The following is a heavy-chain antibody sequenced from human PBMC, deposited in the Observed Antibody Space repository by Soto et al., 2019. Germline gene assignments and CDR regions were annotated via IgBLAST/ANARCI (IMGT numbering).Heavy chain of an antibody. Sequence: QVQLVQSGAEVKKPGASVKVSCKASGYTFTSYGISWVRQAPGQGLEWTGWISAYNGNTNYAQKLQGRVTMTTDTSTSPAYMELRSLRSDDTAVYYCARAAYCGGYCYSGVLYFQHWGQGTLVTVSS. D-gene: IGHD2-21*02. CDR2: ISAYNGNT. V-gene: IGHV1-18*01. CDR3: ARAAYCGGYCYSGVLYFQH. J-gene: IGHJ1*01. CDR1: GYTFTSYG.